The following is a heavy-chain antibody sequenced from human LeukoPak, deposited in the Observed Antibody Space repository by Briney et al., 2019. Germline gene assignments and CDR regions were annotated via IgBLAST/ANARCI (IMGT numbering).Heavy chain of an antibody. CDR2: ISGSGGNT. CDR1: RFTFSSCT. CDR3: AKVMGVRGVICLGT. D-gene: IGHD3-10*01. V-gene: IGHV3-23*01. Sequence: PGGSLRLSCAASRFTFSSCTMSWVRQAPGKGLEWVSTISGSGGNTYYADSVQGRFTISRDNSKNTLYLQMSSLRAEDTAVYYCAKVMGVRGVICLGTWGQGTLVTVSS. J-gene: IGHJ4*02.